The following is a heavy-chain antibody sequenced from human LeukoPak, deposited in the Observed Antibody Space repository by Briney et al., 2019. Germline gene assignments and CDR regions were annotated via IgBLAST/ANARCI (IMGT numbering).Heavy chain of an antibody. CDR1: GFTLSNYW. D-gene: IGHD2-8*02. V-gene: IGHV3-7*01. CDR3: ARGIGTAY. CDR2: MKQDGSEV. Sequence: TGGSLRLSCVASGFTLSNYWMSWVRQAPGKGLEWVASMKQDGSEVYYVDSVKGRFTISRDNAKNSLYLQMNSLRAEDTAVYYCARGIGTAYWGQGTLVTVSS. J-gene: IGHJ4*02.